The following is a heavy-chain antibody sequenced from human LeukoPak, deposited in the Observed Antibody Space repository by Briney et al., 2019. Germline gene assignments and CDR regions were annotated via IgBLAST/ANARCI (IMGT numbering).Heavy chain of an antibody. CDR1: GFTFSSYE. CDR3: ARDSLVVVVAGPLDYYYYGMDV. CDR2: ISSSGSTI. D-gene: IGHD2-15*01. J-gene: IGHJ6*02. V-gene: IGHV3-48*03. Sequence: GGSLRLSCAASGFTFSSYEMNWVRQAPGKGLEWASYISSSGSTIYYADSVKGRFTISRDNAKNSLYLQMNSLRAEDTAVYYCARDSLVVVVAGPLDYYYYGMDVWGQGTTVTVSS.